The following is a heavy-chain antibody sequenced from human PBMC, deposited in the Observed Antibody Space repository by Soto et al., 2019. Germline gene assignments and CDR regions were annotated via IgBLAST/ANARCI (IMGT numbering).Heavy chain of an antibody. CDR3: VKKEGYCSAGTCYYDY. V-gene: IGHV3-64D*08. D-gene: IGHD2-15*01. Sequence: PGGSLRLSCSASGFTFSSYAMHWVRQAPGKGLKYVSAISSNGDSTYYADSVKGRFTISRDNSNYTLFLQMRSLRAEDTVVYYCVKKEGYCSAGTCYYDYWGQGTLVTVSS. CDR1: GFTFSSYA. J-gene: IGHJ4*02. CDR2: ISSNGDST.